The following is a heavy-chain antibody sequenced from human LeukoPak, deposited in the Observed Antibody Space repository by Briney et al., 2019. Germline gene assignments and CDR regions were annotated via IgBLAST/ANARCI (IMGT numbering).Heavy chain of an antibody. CDR3: ARVSTLAAAYDFWSGYYRDAFDI. V-gene: IGHV3-23*01. CDR1: GFTFSSYA. Sequence: GGSLRLSCAASGFTFSSYAMSWVRQAPGKGLEWVSAISGSGGSTYYADSVKGRFTISRDNSKNTLYLQMNSLRAEDTAVYYCARVSTLAAAYDFWSGYYRDAFDIWGQGTMVTVSS. D-gene: IGHD3-3*01. CDR2: ISGSGGST. J-gene: IGHJ3*02.